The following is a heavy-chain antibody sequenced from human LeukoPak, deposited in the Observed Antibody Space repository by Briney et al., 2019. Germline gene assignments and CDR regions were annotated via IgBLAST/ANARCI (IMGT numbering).Heavy chain of an antibody. V-gene: IGHV3-49*04. CDR2: VRSKACDGTT. CDR3: TRWGPSGSSWNYFDY. CDR1: GFTFSNYA. D-gene: IGHD3-10*01. Sequence: GGSLRLSCSASGFTFSNYAMGWVRQAPEKGLEWVGLVRSKACDGTTRYAASVKGRFTISRDDSKNIAYLQMDSLKTEDTAMYFCTRWGPSGSSWNYFDYWGQGTLVTVSS. J-gene: IGHJ4*02.